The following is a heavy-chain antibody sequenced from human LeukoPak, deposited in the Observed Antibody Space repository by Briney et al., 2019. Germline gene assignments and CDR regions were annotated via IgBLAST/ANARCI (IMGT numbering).Heavy chain of an antibody. Sequence: GGSLRLSCAASVFTFSSYAMSWVRQAPGKGLEWVSAISGSCGSTYYADSVKGRFTISRDNSKNTLYLQMNSLRAEDTAVYYCAKGTSWVSDYYYMDVWGKGTTVTVSS. CDR3: AKGTSWVSDYYYMDV. V-gene: IGHV3-23*01. D-gene: IGHD2-8*01. J-gene: IGHJ6*03. CDR2: ISGSCGST. CDR1: VFTFSSYA.